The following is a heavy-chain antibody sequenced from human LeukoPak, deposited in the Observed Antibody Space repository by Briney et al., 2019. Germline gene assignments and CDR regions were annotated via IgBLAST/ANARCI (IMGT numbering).Heavy chain of an antibody. CDR1: GYTFTSYG. CDR2: ISAYNGNT. Sequence: GASVKVSCKASGYTFTSYGISWVRQAPGQGLEWMGWISAYNGNTNYAQKLQGRVTMTTDTSTSTAYMELRSLRSDDTAVYYCARDVPCSGGSCRYSFYYYYGMDVWAKGPRSPSP. V-gene: IGHV1-18*01. J-gene: IGHJ6*02. CDR3: ARDVPCSGGSCRYSFYYYYGMDV. D-gene: IGHD2-15*01.